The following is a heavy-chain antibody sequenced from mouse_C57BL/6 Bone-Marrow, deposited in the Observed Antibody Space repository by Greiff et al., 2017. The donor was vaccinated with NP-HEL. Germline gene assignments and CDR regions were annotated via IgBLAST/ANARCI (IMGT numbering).Heavy chain of an antibody. CDR3: ARDAAGTSFYAMDY. J-gene: IGHJ4*01. CDR2: SRNKANDYTT. V-gene: IGHV7-1*01. CDR1: GFTFSDFY. Sequence: EVQRVESGGGLVQSGRSLRLSCATSGFTFSDFYMEWVRQAPGKGLEWIAASRNKANDYTTEYSASVKGRFIVSRDTSQSILYLQMNALRAEDTAIYYCARDAAGTSFYAMDYWGQGTSVTVSS. D-gene: IGHD4-1*01.